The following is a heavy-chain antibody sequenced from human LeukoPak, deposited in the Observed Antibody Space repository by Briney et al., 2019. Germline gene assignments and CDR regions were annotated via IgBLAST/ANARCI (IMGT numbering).Heavy chain of an antibody. CDR1: GFTFSSYS. CDR2: IWYDGGNK. V-gene: IGHV3-33*08. Sequence: GGSLRLSCAASGFTFSSYSMNWVRQAPGKGLEWVAVIWYDGGNKYYADSVKGRFTISRDNSKKTLYLQMNSLRAEYTAVYYCARGARAGYSSGWYIDYWGQGTLVTVSS. CDR3: ARGARAGYSSGWYIDY. D-gene: IGHD6-19*01. J-gene: IGHJ4*02.